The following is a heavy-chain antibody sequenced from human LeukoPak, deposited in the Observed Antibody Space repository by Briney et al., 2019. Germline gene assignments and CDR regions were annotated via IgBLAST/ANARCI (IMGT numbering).Heavy chain of an antibody. V-gene: IGHV4-34*01. J-gene: IGHJ6*02. D-gene: IGHD6-6*01. CDR1: GGSFSAYY. CDR3: ARGGSSSEGYYYYGMDV. Sequence: SETLSLTCAVYGGSFSAYYWSWIRQPPGKGLEWIGEINHSGTTNYNPSLKSRVTISVDTSKNQFSLKLSSVTAADTAVHYCARGGSSSEGYYYYGMDVWGQGTTVTVSS. CDR2: INHSGTT.